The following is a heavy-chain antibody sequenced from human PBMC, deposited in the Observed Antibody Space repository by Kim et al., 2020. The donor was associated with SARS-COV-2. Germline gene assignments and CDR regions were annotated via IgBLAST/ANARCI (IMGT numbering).Heavy chain of an antibody. Sequence: GGSLRLSCAASGFTFSSYWMSWVRQAPGKGLEWVANIKQDGSEKYYVDSVKGRFTISRDNAKNSLYLQMNSLRAEDTAVYYCARRYFDWLLSYFDLWGRGTLVTVSS. CDR3: ARRYFDWLLSYFDL. CDR1: GFTFSSYW. J-gene: IGHJ2*01. D-gene: IGHD3-9*01. CDR2: IKQDGSEK. V-gene: IGHV3-7*03.